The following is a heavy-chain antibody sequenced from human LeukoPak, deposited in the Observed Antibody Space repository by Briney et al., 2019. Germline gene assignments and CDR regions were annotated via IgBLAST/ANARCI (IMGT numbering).Heavy chain of an antibody. CDR3: VRHDGRGGATMGALDS. J-gene: IGHJ4*02. V-gene: IGHV4-39*01. CDR2: IHYGRTT. CDR1: SGSSSSSSHH. D-gene: IGHD5-12*01. Sequence: LVTLSTTCTVSSGSSSSSSHHCGWIRQFPGKWLQLIWSIHYGRTTYYNPSLNSRVTISVLTSKNQFSLQLNSVTAADTAVYYCVRHDGRGGATMGALDSWGQGTLVTVSS.